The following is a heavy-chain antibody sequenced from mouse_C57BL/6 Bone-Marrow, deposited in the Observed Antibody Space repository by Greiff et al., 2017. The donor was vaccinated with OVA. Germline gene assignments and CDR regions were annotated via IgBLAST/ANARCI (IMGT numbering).Heavy chain of an antibody. CDR1: GYTFTSYW. CDR3: ARENIVRVDY. Sequence: QVQLQQPGAELVKPGASVKLSCKTSGYTFTSYWITWVKQRPGQGLEWIGDIYPGSGSTNYNEKFKSKATLTVDTSSSTAYMQLSSLTSEDSAVYYCARENIVRVDYWGQGTTLTVSS. V-gene: IGHV1-55*01. J-gene: IGHJ2*01. D-gene: IGHD2-5*01. CDR2: IYPGSGST.